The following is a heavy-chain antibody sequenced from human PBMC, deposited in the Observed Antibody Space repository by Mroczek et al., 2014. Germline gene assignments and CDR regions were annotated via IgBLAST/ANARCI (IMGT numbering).Heavy chain of an antibody. CDR1: GGSISSYY. D-gene: IGHD2-2*02. CDR3: ARVSRCSSTSCYTYYYYYMDV. J-gene: IGHJ6*03. V-gene: IGHV4-4*07. CDR2: IYTSGST. Sequence: KESGPGLVKPSETLSLTCTVSGGSISSYYWSWIRQPAGKGLEWIGRIYTSGSTNYNPSLKSRVTMSVDTSKNQFSLKLSSVTAADTAVYYCARVSRCSSTSCYTYYYYYMDVVGQRDHGHRLL.